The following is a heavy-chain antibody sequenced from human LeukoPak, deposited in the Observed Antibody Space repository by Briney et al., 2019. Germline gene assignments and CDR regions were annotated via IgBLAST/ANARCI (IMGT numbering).Heavy chain of an antibody. D-gene: IGHD3-9*01. V-gene: IGHV3-23*01. Sequence: GGSLRLSCAASGFTFSSYAVSWVRQAPGKGLEWVSAISGSGGSTYYADSVKGRFTISRDNSKNTLYLQMNSLRAENTAVYYCATNSRYFDWLYDYWGQGTLVTVSS. CDR3: ATNSRYFDWLYDY. CDR2: ISGSGGST. CDR1: GFTFSSYA. J-gene: IGHJ4*02.